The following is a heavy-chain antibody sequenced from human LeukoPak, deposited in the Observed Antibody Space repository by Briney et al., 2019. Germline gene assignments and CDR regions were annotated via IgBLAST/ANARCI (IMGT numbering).Heavy chain of an antibody. J-gene: IGHJ4*02. V-gene: IGHV3-23*01. Sequence: PGGSLRLSCAASGFTFNTYAMSWVRQAPGKGLEWVSAISDSGGSAYYADSVKGRFTISRDNSKNTLYLQMNSLRAEDTAVYYCARVTYGSGTYGAFDYWGQGTLVTVSS. CDR1: GFTFNTYA. CDR2: ISDSGGSA. CDR3: ARVTYGSGTYGAFDY. D-gene: IGHD3-10*01.